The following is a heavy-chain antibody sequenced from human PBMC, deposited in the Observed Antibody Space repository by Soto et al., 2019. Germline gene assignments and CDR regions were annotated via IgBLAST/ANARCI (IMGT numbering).Heavy chain of an antibody. CDR3: GASHFRSHPRTDTSFDY. CDR1: GDSINSSNW. D-gene: IGHD3-3*02. J-gene: IGHJ4*02. Sequence: PSETLCLTCAVSGDSINSSNWWNWVRQPPGKGLEWIGQVSHIGSTNYNPSLTSRVTISVYKSKNHFSLKLTSVTAADTAVYYFGASHFRSHPRTDTSFDYWGQGTLVAVSS. CDR2: VSHIGST. V-gene: IGHV4-4*02.